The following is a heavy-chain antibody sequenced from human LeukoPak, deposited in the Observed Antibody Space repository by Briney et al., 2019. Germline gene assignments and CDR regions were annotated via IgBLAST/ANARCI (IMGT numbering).Heavy chain of an antibody. V-gene: IGHV3-73*01. J-gene: IGHJ5*02. Sequence: GGSLKLSCAASGFTFSGSAMHWVRQASGKELEWIGRIWSRPNSYASAYAASVKGRFTISRDDSNNTAYLQMNSLKTEDTALYYCTRLADGSGKFDLWGQGTLVTVSS. CDR2: IWSRPNSYAS. CDR3: TRLADGSGKFDL. CDR1: GFTFSGSA. D-gene: IGHD3-10*01.